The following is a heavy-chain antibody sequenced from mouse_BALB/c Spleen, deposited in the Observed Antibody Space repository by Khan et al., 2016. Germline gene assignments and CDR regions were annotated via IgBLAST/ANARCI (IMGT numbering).Heavy chain of an antibody. V-gene: IGHV5-6-3*01. D-gene: IGHD2-10*02. CDR3: ARGEYGFDY. J-gene: IGHJ2*01. CDR1: GFTFSSYG. CDR2: INSNGGST. Sequence: EVELVESGGGLVQPGGSLKLSCAASGFTFSSYGMSWVRQTPDKRLELVATINSNGGSTYYPDSVQGRFTISRDNAKNTLYLQMSSLNSEATAMYYCARGEYGFDYWGQGTPLTVSS.